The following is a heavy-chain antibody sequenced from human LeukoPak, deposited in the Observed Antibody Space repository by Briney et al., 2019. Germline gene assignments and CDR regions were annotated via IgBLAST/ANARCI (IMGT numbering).Heavy chain of an antibody. Sequence: GRSLRLSCAASGFTFSSYGMHWVRQAPGKGLEWVAVISYDGSNKNYADSVKGRFTISRDNSKNTLYLQMNSLRAEDTAVYYCAKAGPSPDYYGMDVWGQGTTVTVSS. CDR1: GFTFSSYG. J-gene: IGHJ6*02. CDR2: ISYDGSNK. CDR3: AKAGPSPDYYGMDV. V-gene: IGHV3-30*18.